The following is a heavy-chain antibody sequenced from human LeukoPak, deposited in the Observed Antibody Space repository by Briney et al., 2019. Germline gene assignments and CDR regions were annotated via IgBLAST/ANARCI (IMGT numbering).Heavy chain of an antibody. D-gene: IGHD3-3*01. CDR3: ARVFWSGYSTYYYYCMDV. CDR1: GGSISSYY. V-gene: IGHV4-4*07. Sequence: PSETLSLTCTVSGGSISSYYWSWIRQPAGKGLEWIGRIYTSGSTNYNPSLKSRVTMSVDTSKNQFSLKLSSVTAADTAVYYCARVFWSGYSTYYYYCMDVWGKGTTVTVSS. CDR2: IYTSGST. J-gene: IGHJ6*03.